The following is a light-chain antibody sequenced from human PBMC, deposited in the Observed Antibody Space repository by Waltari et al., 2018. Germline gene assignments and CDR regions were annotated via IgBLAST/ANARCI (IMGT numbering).Light chain of an antibody. CDR2: DVT. CDR1: SGNVGGYDY. CDR3: YSYAGGYTFV. Sequence: QSALTQPRSVSGSPGQSVTISCTGTSGNVGGYDYVSWYQQHPGKAPTLMIYDVTKRPQGVPDRFSGSKSGNTAFLTISGLQAEDEADYHCYSYAGGYTFVFGPGTKLAVL. J-gene: IGLJ2*01. V-gene: IGLV2-11*01.